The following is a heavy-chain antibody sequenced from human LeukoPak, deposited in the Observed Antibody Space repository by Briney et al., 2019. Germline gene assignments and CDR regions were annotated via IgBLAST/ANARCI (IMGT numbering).Heavy chain of an antibody. CDR1: GGSISSYY. J-gene: IGHJ4*02. CDR2: IYYSGST. D-gene: IGHD1-26*01. Sequence: RASETLSLTCTVSGGSISSYYWSWILQPPGKGLEWIGYIYYSGSTNYNPSLKSRVTISVDTSKNQFSLKLSSVTAADTAVYYCARRDSGSYDGSDYWGQGTLVTVSS. V-gene: IGHV4-59*08. CDR3: ARRDSGSYDGSDY.